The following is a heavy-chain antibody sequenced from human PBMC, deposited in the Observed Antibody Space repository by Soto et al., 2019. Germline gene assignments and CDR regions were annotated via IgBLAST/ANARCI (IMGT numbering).Heavy chain of an antibody. CDR2: ISSIGVAT. V-gene: IGHV3-48*03. CDR1: GFTFSIHE. D-gene: IGHD6-19*01. CDR3: AREGRVGGIDY. Sequence: EVQLVESGGVLVQPGGSLRLSCAASGFTFSIHEMNWVRQAPGKGLEWVSYISSIGVATYYADSVKGRFTISRDNAKNSLYMQMNSLRAEDTAVYYCAREGRVGGIDYWGQGTPVTVSS. J-gene: IGHJ4*02.